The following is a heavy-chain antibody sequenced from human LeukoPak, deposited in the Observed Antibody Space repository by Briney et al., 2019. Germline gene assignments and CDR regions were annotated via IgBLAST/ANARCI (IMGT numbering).Heavy chain of an antibody. J-gene: IGHJ5*02. Sequence: SETLSLTCTVSGGSISSYYWSWIRQPPGKGLEWIGEIYHSGSTNYNPSLKSRVTISVDKSKNQFSLKLSSVTAAGTAVYYCSRLPDPWGQGTLVTVSS. CDR2: IYHSGST. CDR3: SRLPDP. V-gene: IGHV4-59*12. CDR1: GGSISSYY.